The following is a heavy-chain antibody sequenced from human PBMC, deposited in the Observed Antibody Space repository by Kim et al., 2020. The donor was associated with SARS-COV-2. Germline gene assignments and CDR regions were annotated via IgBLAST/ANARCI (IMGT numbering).Heavy chain of an antibody. CDR3: TRERVTEKSHFDY. D-gene: IGHD2-21*02. Sequence: GGSLRLSCAASGFTFSGFWMSWVRQAPGKGLEWVANIKEDGTETYYLDCVEGRFTISRDNAKNSLYLQMNSLRAEDTAVYYCTRERVTEKSHFDYWGQGTLVTVSS. V-gene: IGHV3-7*01. CDR1: GFTFSGFW. J-gene: IGHJ4*02. CDR2: IKEDGTET.